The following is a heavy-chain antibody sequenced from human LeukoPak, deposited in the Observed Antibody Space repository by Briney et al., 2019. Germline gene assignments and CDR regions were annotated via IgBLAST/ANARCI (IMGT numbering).Heavy chain of an antibody. V-gene: IGHV4-4*07. CDR2: IYTSGST. CDR1: GGSISSYY. D-gene: IGHD1-26*01. J-gene: IGHJ4*02. CDR3: ASLGHSGSYPGGVDY. Sequence: SETLSLTCTVSGGSISSYYWSWIRQPAGKGLEWIGRIYTSGSTNYNPSLKSRVTMSVDTSKNQFSLKLSSVTAADTAVYYCASLGHSGSYPGGVDYWGQGTLVTVSS.